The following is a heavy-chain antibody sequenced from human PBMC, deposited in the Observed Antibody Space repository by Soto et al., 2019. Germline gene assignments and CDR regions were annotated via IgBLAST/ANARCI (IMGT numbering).Heavy chain of an antibody. Sequence: ASVKVSCKASGYTFTGYYMHWVRQAPGQGLEWMGWINPNSGGTNYAQKFQGRVTMTRDTSISTAYMELSRLRSDDTAVYYCARTGTWIQRWSRDYYYYYGMDVWGQGTTVTVSS. CDR1: GYTFTGYY. CDR3: ARTGTWIQRWSRDYYYYYGMDV. V-gene: IGHV1-2*02. CDR2: INPNSGGT. J-gene: IGHJ6*02. D-gene: IGHD5-18*01.